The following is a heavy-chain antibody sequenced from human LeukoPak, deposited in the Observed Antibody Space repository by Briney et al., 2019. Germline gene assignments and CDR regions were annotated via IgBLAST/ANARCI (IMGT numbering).Heavy chain of an antibody. Sequence: SETLSLTCAVYGGSFSSYYWSWIRQPPGKGLEWIGYIYYSGSTNYNPSLKSRVTISVDTSKNQFSLKLSSVTAADTAVYYCARDQGAVAAYFDYWGQGTLVTVSS. CDR2: IYYSGST. D-gene: IGHD6-19*01. CDR1: GGSFSSYY. V-gene: IGHV4-59*01. CDR3: ARDQGAVAAYFDY. J-gene: IGHJ4*02.